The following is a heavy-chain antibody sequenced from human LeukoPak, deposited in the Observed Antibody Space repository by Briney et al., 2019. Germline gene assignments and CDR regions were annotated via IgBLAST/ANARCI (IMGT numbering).Heavy chain of an antibody. CDR1: GGSISXXX. J-gene: IGHJ5*02. D-gene: IGHD1-26*01. CDR2: XYYSGST. Sequence: XVSGGSISXXXXXWIRXPPGXXXXXXXXXYYSGSTNYNPSLKSRVTISVDTSKNEFSLKLSSVTAADTAVYYCARGHGDGGSHHNWFDPWGQGTLVTVSS. CDR3: ARGHGDGGSHHNWFDP. V-gene: IGHV4-59*01.